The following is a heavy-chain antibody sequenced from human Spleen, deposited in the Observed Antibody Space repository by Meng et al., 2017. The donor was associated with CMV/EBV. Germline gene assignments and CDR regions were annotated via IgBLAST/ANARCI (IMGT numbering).Heavy chain of an antibody. V-gene: IGHV3-48*04. CDR1: GFTFNYFH. D-gene: IGHD5-24*01. CDR3: ARDRAAADY. Sequence: GESLKISCAASGFTFNYFHMNWVRQAPGKGLEWVSYINGGSSSIHYADSVKGRFTISRDNAKNSLYLQMNSLRAEDTAVYYCARDRAAADYWGQGTLVTVSS. CDR2: INGGSSSI. J-gene: IGHJ4*02.